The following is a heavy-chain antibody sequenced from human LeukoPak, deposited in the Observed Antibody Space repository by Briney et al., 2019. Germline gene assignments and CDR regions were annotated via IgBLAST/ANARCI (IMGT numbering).Heavy chain of an antibody. CDR1: GFTFSSYL. V-gene: IGHV3-7*01. D-gene: IGHD6-13*01. CDR2: IKQDGSEK. J-gene: IGHJ4*02. CDR3: SRSRWYRAVNYFDY. Sequence: GGSLSLTCAASGFTFSSYLMSWVRQAPGKGLEWVANIKQDGSEKYYVDSVKGPCPISRDNAKNSLYLQMNSLRAEDTAVYYCSRSRWYRAVNYFDYWGQGTMASLSS.